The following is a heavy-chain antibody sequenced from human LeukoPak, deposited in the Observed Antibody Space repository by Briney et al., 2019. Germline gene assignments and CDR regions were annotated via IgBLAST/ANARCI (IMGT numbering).Heavy chain of an antibody. Sequence: GGSLRLSCAASGFTFSSYSMNWVRQAPGKGLEWVSSISSSSSYIYYADSVKGRFTISRDNAKHSLYLQMNSLRAEDTAVYYCARDGSRGNLVTAPDFWGQGTLVTVSS. CDR1: GFTFSSYS. CDR3: ARDGSRGNLVTAPDF. V-gene: IGHV3-21*01. J-gene: IGHJ4*02. D-gene: IGHD2-21*02. CDR2: ISSSSSYI.